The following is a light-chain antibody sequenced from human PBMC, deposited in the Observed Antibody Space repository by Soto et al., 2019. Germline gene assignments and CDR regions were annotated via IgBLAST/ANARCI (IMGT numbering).Light chain of an antibody. CDR3: ETWDSNTHV. V-gene: IGLV4-60*02. CDR2: LEGSGSY. Sequence: QPVLTQSSSASASLGSSVKLTCTLSSGHSSYIIAWHQQQPGKAPRYLMKLEGSGSYNKGSGVPDRFSGSSSGADRYLTISNLHFDDEADYYCETWDSNTHVFGGGTKLTVL. CDR1: SGHSSYI. J-gene: IGLJ3*02.